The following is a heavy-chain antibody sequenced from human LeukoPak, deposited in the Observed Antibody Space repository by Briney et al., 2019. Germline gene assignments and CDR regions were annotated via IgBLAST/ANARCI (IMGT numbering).Heavy chain of an antibody. CDR2: IYYTGST. J-gene: IGHJ6*03. CDR1: SGSISSDF. D-gene: IGHD5-24*01. V-gene: IGHV4-59*01. CDR3: ARDPPPWPHYYMDV. Sequence: SQTLSLTCTVPSGSISSDFWRWSRQPPGKGLEWIGSIYYTGSTSYNPSLKSRVTISVDTSKNQFSLKLSSVTAADTAMYYCARDPPPWPHYYMDVWGKGSTVTVSS.